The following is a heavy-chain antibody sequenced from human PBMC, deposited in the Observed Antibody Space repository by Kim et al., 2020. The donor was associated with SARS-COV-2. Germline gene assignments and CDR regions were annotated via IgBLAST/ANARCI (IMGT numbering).Heavy chain of an antibody. V-gene: IGHV3-23*01. D-gene: IGHD3-10*01. Sequence: KGRFTISRDKSKNALYLQMNSLRAEDTAVYYCAKSRGTYYYGSGSPRDYWGQGTLVTVSS. J-gene: IGHJ4*02. CDR3: AKSRGTYYYGSGSPRDY.